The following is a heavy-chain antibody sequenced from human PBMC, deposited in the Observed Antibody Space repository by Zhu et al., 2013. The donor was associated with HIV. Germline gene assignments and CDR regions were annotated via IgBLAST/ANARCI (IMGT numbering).Heavy chain of an antibody. CDR2: ILPALAST. D-gene: IGHD2-15*01. V-gene: IGHV1-69*09. CDR1: GVKLKFHA. J-gene: IGHJ3*01. CDR3: ARGGGHVVVAVGTSDV. Sequence: QVQLMQSGPEVKRPGSSVRVSCQASGVKLKFHAISWIRQAPGQGLEWLGSILPALASTKYGRNFQGRVSFTADTSQNTVYMELTNLKPDDTAVFYXARGGGHVVVAVGTSDVWGQGTSVTVSP.